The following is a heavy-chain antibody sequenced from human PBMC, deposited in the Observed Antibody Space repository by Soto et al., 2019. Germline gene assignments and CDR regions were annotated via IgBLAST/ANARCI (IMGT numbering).Heavy chain of an antibody. D-gene: IGHD2-2*02. CDR1: GFTFSSYS. CDR2: ISSSSSSI. CDR3: AKGGCSSTSCYRYYYGMDV. V-gene: IGHV3-21*04. Sequence: GGSLRLSCAASGFTFSSYSMNWVRQAPGKGLEWVSSISSSSSSIYYADSVKGRFTISRDNSKNTLYLQMNSLRAEDTAVYYCAKGGCSSTSCYRYYYGMDVWGQGTTVTVSS. J-gene: IGHJ6*02.